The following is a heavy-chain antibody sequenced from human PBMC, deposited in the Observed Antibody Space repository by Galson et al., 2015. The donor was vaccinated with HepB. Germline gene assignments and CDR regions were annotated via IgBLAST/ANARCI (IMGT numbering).Heavy chain of an antibody. D-gene: IGHD6-19*01. Sequence: EPLSLTCSVSSDSMSSYYWSWLRQPPGKGLEWIAYISYSGSSTNYNPSLKSRVTISFDTSKNQFSLQLSSVTAADTAVYYCARRGRGWYYFDYWGQGSLVTVSS. J-gene: IGHJ4*02. V-gene: IGHV4-59*08. CDR3: ARRGRGWYYFDY. CDR1: SDSMSSYY. CDR2: ISYSGSST.